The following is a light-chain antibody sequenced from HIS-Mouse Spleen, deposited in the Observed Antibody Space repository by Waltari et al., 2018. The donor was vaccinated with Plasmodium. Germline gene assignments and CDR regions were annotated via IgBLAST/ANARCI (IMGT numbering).Light chain of an antibody. V-gene: IGKV3-15*01. CDR2: GAS. CDR3: QQYNNWSFT. CDR1: QSVSSN. Sequence: EIVMTQSPSTLSVSPGERDTLSCRASQSVSSNLAWYQQKPGQAPRPLIYGASTRATGIPARFSGSGSGTEFTLTISSLQSEDFAVYYCQQYNNWSFTFGPGTKVDIK. J-gene: IGKJ3*01.